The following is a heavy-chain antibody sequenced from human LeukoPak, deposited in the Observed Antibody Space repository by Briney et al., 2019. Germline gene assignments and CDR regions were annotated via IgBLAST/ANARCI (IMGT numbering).Heavy chain of an antibody. CDR3: ARDRLGAEYDY. J-gene: IGHJ4*02. Sequence: GGSLRLSCAASGFTFTTYWMSWVRQAPGKGLEWVANIKQDGTEKYYVDSVKGRFTISRDNAKKSLYLEMNSLRAEDTAVYYCARDRLGAEYDYWGQGTLVSVSS. D-gene: IGHD3-16*01. CDR2: IKQDGTEK. V-gene: IGHV3-7*01. CDR1: GFTFTTYW.